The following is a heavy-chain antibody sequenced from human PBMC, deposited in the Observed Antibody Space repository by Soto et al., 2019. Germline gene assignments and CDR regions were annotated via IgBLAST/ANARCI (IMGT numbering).Heavy chain of an antibody. CDR3: VRYCCTSPCHGGAYKTFDY. CDR1: RFTFSTYE. J-gene: IGHJ4*01. D-gene: IGHD2-2*01. Sequence: GGSLRLSCAASRFTFSTYEMNWVRQAPGKGLEWVSYISTSGSTVYYADSVKGRFTISRDNTRNSLYLQMNSLRDEDTALYYCVRYCCTSPCHGGAYKTFDYWGQGTLVTVSS. V-gene: IGHV3-48*03. CDR2: ISTSGSTV.